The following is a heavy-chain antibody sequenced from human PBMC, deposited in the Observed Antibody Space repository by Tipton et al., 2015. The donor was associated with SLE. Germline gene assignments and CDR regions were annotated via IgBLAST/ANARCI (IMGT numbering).Heavy chain of an antibody. V-gene: IGHV3-23*01. Sequence: SLRLSCVASGFTFSSYAMSWVRQAPGKGLEWVSTISHTGDTTYFADSVKGRFTVSRDSSKNTLNLQMSSLRAEGTAVYYCAKVAFYYAPGYFDYWGRGTLVTVSS. J-gene: IGHJ4*02. CDR2: ISHTGDTT. CDR1: GFTFSSYA. CDR3: AKVAFYYAPGYFDY. D-gene: IGHD3-10*01.